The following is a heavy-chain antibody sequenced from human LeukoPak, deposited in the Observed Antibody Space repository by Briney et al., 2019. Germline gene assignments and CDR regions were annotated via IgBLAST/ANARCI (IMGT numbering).Heavy chain of an antibody. CDR1: GGSISSGSYY. J-gene: IGHJ3*02. Sequence: SETLSLTCTVSGGSISSGSYYWSWIRQPAGKGLEWIGRNYTSGSTNYNPSLKSRVTISVDTSKNQFSLKLSSVTAADTAVYYCARDRYSSSWYSDDAFDIWGQGTMVTVSS. CDR3: ARDRYSSSWYSDDAFDI. CDR2: NYTSGST. D-gene: IGHD6-13*01. V-gene: IGHV4-61*02.